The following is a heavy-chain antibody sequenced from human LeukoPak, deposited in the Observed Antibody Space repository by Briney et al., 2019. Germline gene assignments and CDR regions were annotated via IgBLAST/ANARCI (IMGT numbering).Heavy chain of an antibody. D-gene: IGHD3-3*01. Sequence: SETLSLTCAVYGGSFSGYYWSWIRQPPGKGLEWIGEINHSGSTNYNPSLKSRVTISVDTSKNQFSLKLSSVTAADTAVYYCARAPTISGVVTHPWGQGTLVTVSS. CDR1: GGSFSGYY. CDR2: INHSGST. V-gene: IGHV4-34*01. CDR3: ARAPTISGVVTHP. J-gene: IGHJ5*02.